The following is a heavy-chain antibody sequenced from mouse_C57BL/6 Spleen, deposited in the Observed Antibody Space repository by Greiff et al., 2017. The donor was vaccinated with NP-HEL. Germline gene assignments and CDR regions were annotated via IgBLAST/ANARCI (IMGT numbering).Heavy chain of an antibody. Sequence: DVHLVESGGDLVKPGGSLKLSCAASGFTFSSYGMSWVRQTPDKRLEWVATISSGGSYTYYPDSVKGRFTISRDNAKNTLYLQMSSLKSEDTAMYYCARGEGSPLAYWGQGTLVTVSA. D-gene: IGHD1-1*01. CDR3: ARGEGSPLAY. V-gene: IGHV5-6*01. CDR2: ISSGGSYT. CDR1: GFTFSSYG. J-gene: IGHJ3*01.